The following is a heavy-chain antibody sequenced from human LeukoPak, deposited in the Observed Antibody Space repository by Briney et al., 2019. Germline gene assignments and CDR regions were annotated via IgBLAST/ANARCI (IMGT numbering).Heavy chain of an antibody. Sequence: GASVKVSCKASGYTFTSYGISWVLQAPGQGLEWMGWISAYNGNTNYAQKLQGRVTMTTDTSTSTAYMELRSLRSDDTAVYYCARDRGGSGSLNWFDPWGQGTLVTVSS. V-gene: IGHV1-18*01. D-gene: IGHD3-10*01. CDR2: ISAYNGNT. CDR3: ARDRGGSGSLNWFDP. J-gene: IGHJ5*02. CDR1: GYTFTSYG.